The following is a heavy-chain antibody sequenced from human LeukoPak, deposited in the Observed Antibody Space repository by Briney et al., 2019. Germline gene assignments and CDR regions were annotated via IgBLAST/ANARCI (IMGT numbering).Heavy chain of an antibody. CDR3: ARAEEVGATTTFDY. CDR2: IGTAGDT. CDR1: GFTFSSYD. Sequence: GGSLRLSCAASGFTFSSYDMHWVRQATGKGLEWVSAIGTAGDTYYPGSVKGRFTISRENAKNSLYLQMNSLRAEDTAVYYCARAEEVGATTTFDYWGQGTLVTVSS. J-gene: IGHJ4*02. D-gene: IGHD1-26*01. V-gene: IGHV3-13*01.